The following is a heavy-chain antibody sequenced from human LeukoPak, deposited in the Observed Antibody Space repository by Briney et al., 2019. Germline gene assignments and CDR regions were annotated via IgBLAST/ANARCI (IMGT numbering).Heavy chain of an antibody. J-gene: IGHJ4*02. CDR3: ARAGLWSTLKHYYDSSGYSN. CDR2: TIPILGIA. V-gene: IGHV1-69*04. CDR1: GGTVCSYA. Sequence: GSSGKVSYKASGGTVCSYAISWGRQAPGQGLGWMGRTIPILGIANYAQKFQGRVTISADKSPSTAYMELSSLISEDTAVYYCARAGLWSTLKHYYDSSGYSNWGQGTLVTVSS. D-gene: IGHD3-22*01.